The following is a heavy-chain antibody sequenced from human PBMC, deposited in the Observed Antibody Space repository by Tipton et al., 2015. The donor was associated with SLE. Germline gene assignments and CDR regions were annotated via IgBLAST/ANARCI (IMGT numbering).Heavy chain of an antibody. CDR3: ARSAPDSSSYPTFFDY. D-gene: IGHD3-22*01. J-gene: IGHJ4*02. CDR2: ISPSVST. CDR1: GESFSGYY. Sequence: LRLSCAVYGESFSGYYWSWIRQPPGKGLEWIGDISPSVSTNYNPSLKSRVTISVDTSKNQYSLKLNSVIAADTAVYYCARSAPDSSSYPTFFDYWGQGTPVTVSS. V-gene: IGHV4-34*01.